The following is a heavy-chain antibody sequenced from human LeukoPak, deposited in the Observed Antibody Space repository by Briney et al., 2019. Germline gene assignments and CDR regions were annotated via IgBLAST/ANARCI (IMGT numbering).Heavy chain of an antibody. CDR1: GGTFRNYA. CDR2: IIPFLGTP. Sequence: ASVKVSRMASGGTFRNYAFSWARQAPGHGLEWMGGIIPFLGTPNYAQKFQGRVTIAADESTTTVSMELSSLRSEDTAFYYCARGGSYSMAIDYWGQGTLVTVSS. CDR3: ARGGSYSMAIDY. D-gene: IGHD1-26*01. V-gene: IGHV1-69*13. J-gene: IGHJ4*02.